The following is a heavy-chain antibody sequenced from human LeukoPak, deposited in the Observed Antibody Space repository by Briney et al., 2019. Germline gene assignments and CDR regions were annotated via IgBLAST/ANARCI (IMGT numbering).Heavy chain of an antibody. CDR2: ISGSGGST. D-gene: IGHD3-16*02. J-gene: IGHJ4*02. V-gene: IGHV3-23*01. CDR1: GFTFSSYA. CDR3: AKDWEPYGYNEFSSV. Sequence: PGGSLRLSCAASGFTFSSYAMIWVRQAPGKGLEGVSAISGSGGSTYYADSVKGRFTISRDNSKNTLYLQMNSLRAEDTAVYYCAKDWEPYGYNEFSSVWGQGTLVTVSS.